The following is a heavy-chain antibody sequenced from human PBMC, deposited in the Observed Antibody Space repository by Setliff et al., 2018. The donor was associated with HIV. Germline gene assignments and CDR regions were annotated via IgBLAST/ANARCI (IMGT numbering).Heavy chain of an antibody. V-gene: IGHV1-2*02. CDR2: INPNSGGT. Sequence: ASVKVSCKASGYTFTGYYMHWVRQAPGQGLEWMGWINPNSGGTNSAQKLQGRVTMTRDTSISTAYMELSRLRSDDTAVYYCAGAQGVGGTSWYFQHWGQGTLVTVSS. J-gene: IGHJ1*01. CDR1: GYTFTGYY. D-gene: IGHD6-19*01. CDR3: AGAQGVGGTSWYFQH.